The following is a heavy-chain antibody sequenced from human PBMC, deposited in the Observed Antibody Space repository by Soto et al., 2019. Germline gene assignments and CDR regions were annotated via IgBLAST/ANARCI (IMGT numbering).Heavy chain of an antibody. CDR3: ASVYYYDSSGSYYLLPPPF. V-gene: IGHV4-39*01. CDR1: SGSIRSRNYY. Sequence: PSETLSLTCTVSSGSIRSRNYYWGWIRQPPGKGLEWIGSIYYTGNTYYNPSLKSRVTISVDTSKNQFSLKLSSVTAADTAVYNCASVYYYDSSGSYYLLPPPFWGQGTLVTVSS. J-gene: IGHJ4*02. CDR2: IYYTGNT. D-gene: IGHD3-22*01.